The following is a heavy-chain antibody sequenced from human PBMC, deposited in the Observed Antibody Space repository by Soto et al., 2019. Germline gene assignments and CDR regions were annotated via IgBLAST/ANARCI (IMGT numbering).Heavy chain of an antibody. J-gene: IGHJ6*02. CDR1: GYTFTDHY. D-gene: IGHD4-17*01. CDR2: INPHSGDT. Sequence: QVQLVQSGAEVKKPGASVKVSYVASGYTFTDHYIHWVRQAPGQGLEWMGWINPHSGDTIYAQKFQGRVTLTRDTSISTAYMELSRLRSDDTAVSYCARGRTVNFYGMDVWGQGTTVTVSS. CDR3: ARGRTVNFYGMDV. V-gene: IGHV1-2*02.